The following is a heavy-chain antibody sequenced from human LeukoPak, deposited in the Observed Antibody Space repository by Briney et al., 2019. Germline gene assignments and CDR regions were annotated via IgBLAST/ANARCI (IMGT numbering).Heavy chain of an antibody. J-gene: IGHJ4*02. V-gene: IGHV4-39*01. CDR1: GGSISSSSYY. D-gene: IGHD3-22*01. Sequence: SETLSLTCTVSGGSISSSSYYWGWIRQPPGKGLEWIGSIFYSGSTYYNPSLERRVTISVDTSKNQFSLKLSSVTAADTAVYYCARQFYYDSGGSHYWGQGTLVTVSS. CDR2: IFYSGST. CDR3: ARQFYYDSGGSHY.